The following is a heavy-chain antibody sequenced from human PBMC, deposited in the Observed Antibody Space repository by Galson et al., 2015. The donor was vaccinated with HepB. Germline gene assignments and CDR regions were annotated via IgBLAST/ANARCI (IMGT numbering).Heavy chain of an antibody. Sequence: SLRLSCAASGFTFSSYWMHWVRQAPGKGLVWVSRINSDGSSTSYADYVKGRFTISRDNAKNTLYLQMNSLRAEDTAVYYCARDQGEGWFDPWGQGTLVTVAS. J-gene: IGHJ5*02. CDR3: ARDQGEGWFDP. V-gene: IGHV3-74*01. D-gene: IGHD2-21*01. CDR1: GFTFSSYW. CDR2: INSDGSST.